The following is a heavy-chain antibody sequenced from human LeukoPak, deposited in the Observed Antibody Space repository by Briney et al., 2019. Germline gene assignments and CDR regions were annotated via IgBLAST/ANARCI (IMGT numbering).Heavy chain of an antibody. CDR1: GFTVSSNY. V-gene: IGHV3-66*01. D-gene: IGHD2-21*02. CDR2: IYSGGST. J-gene: IGHJ4*02. CDR3: ARDVTRYAVSVY. Sequence: PGGSLRLSCAASGFTVSSNYMSWVRQAPGKGLQWVSVIYSGGSTYYADSVKGRFTISRDNSKNTLYLQMNSLRAEDTAVYYCARDVTRYAVSVYWGQGTLVTVSS.